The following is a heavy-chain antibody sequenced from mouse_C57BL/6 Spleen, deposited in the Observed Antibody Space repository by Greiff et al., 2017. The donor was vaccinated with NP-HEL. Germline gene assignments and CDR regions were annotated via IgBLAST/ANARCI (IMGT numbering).Heavy chain of an antibody. D-gene: IGHD2-1*01. Sequence: EVMLVESGGGLVKPGGSLKLSCAASGFTFSSYTMSWVRQTPEKRLEWVATISGGGGNTYYPDSVKGRFTISRDNAKNTLYLQMSSLRSEDTALYYCARRTFYGNYYAMDYWGQGTSVTVSS. CDR2: ISGGGGNT. V-gene: IGHV5-9*01. J-gene: IGHJ4*01. CDR1: GFTFSSYT. CDR3: ARRTFYGNYYAMDY.